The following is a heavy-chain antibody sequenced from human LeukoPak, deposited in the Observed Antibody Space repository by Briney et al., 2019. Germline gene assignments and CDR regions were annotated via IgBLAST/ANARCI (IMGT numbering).Heavy chain of an antibody. D-gene: IGHD3-10*01. J-gene: IGHJ6*03. Sequence: SGGSLRLSCAASGFTFSSYSMNWVRQAPGKGLEWVSSISSSSSYIYYADSVKGRFTISRDNAKNSLYLQMNSLRAEDTAVYYCARELLWFGETFGYMDVWGKGTTVTVSS. CDR2: ISSSSSYI. CDR3: ARELLWFGETFGYMDV. V-gene: IGHV3-21*01. CDR1: GFTFSSYS.